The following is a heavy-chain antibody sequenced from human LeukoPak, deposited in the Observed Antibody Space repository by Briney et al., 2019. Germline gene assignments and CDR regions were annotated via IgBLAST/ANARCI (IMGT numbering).Heavy chain of an antibody. CDR2: INQDGSEK. V-gene: IGHV3-7*01. CDR3: ARADSAAHFDY. J-gene: IGHJ4*02. CDR1: GFIFSSYW. D-gene: IGHD3-10*01. Sequence: GGSLRLSCAASGFIFSSYWMSWVRQAPGKGLEWVANINQDGSEKYYVDSVKGRFTISRDNAKNSLYLQMNSLRAEDTAVYYCARADSAAHFDYWGQGTLVTVSS.